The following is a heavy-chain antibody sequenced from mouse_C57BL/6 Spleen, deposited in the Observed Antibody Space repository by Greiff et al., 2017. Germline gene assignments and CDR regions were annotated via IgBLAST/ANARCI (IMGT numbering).Heavy chain of an antibody. J-gene: IGHJ1*03. CDR1: GFTFSDYY. D-gene: IGHD3-3*01. V-gene: IGHV5-16*01. CDR2: INYDGSST. Sequence: EVKLVESEGGLVQPGSSMKLSCTASGFTFSDYYMAWVRQVPEKGLEWIANINYDGSSTYYLDSLKSRFIISRDNAKNSLYLQMSSLKSEDTATYYCARAGTWYFEVWGTGTTVTVAS. CDR3: ARAGTWYFEV.